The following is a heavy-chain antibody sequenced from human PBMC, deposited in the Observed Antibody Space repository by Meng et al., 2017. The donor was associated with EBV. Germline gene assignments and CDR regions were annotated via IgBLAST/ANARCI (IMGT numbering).Heavy chain of an antibody. J-gene: IGHJ4*02. CDR3: AGTVLRSGTSYSLDS. D-gene: IGHD3-10*01. V-gene: IGHV1-69*01. Sequence: QVQLVHSGAEVTRAVSSVKISCKASGGTFNNYAFSWVRQAPGQGLEWMGAIIPIFETADYAQIFQGRVTITADESTSTTYMELSSLGSADTAMYYCAGTVLRSGTSYSLDSWGQGSLVTVSS. CDR1: GGTFNNYA. CDR2: IIPIFETA.